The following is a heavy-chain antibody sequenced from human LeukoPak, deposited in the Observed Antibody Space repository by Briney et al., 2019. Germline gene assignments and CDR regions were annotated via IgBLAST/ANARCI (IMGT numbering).Heavy chain of an antibody. Sequence: SSQTLSLTCTVSGGSISSGDYYWSWLRQPPGKGLEWIGYIYYSGSTYYNPSLKSRVTISVDTSKNRFSLKLSSVTAADTAVYYWARDTCSGGSCYPDYWGQGTLVTVSS. CDR2: IYYSGST. D-gene: IGHD2-15*01. J-gene: IGHJ4*02. CDR3: ARDTCSGGSCYPDY. V-gene: IGHV4-30-4*01. CDR1: GGSISSGDYY.